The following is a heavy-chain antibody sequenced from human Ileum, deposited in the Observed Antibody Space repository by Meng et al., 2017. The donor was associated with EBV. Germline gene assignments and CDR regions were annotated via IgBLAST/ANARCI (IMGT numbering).Heavy chain of an antibody. J-gene: IGHJ4*02. CDR1: GFTFNNYA. V-gene: IGHV3-23*04. D-gene: IGHD5-12*01. CDR2: IGGTDDKT. CDR3: AKDLRGYGGTYFDC. Sequence: EVQLVESGGILVQPGGSLRISCVASGFTFNNYAMSWVRQASGKELEWVSGIGGTDDKTYYADSVKGRFTISRDNPKNTLFLQMDGLRAEDTAVYFCAKDLRGYGGTYFDCWGQGTLVTVSS.